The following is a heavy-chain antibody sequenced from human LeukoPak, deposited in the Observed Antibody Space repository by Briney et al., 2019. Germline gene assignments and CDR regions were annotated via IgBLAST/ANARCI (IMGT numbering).Heavy chain of an antibody. CDR2: ISGSGGST. D-gene: IGHD6-19*01. V-gene: IGHV3-23*01. CDR1: GFTFSSYG. CDR3: AKGALEKWLGSYYYYYYMDV. J-gene: IGHJ6*03. Sequence: PGGSLRLSCAASGFTFSSYGMSWVRQAPGKGLEWVSTISGSGGSTYYADSVKGRFTISRDNSKNTLYLQMNSLRAEDTAVYYCAKGALEKWLGSYYYYYYMDVWGKGTTVTVSS.